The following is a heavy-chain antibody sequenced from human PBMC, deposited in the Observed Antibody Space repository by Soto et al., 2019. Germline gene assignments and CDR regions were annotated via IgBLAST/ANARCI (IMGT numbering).Heavy chain of an antibody. Sequence: PSETLSLTCTVSGGSISSYYWSWIRQPPGKGLEWIGYIYYSGRTNYNPSLKSRVTISLDTSKNQFSLKLSSVTAADTAVYYCARYRVRGVIPIALDYWGQGTLVTVSS. V-gene: IGHV4-59*01. D-gene: IGHD3-10*01. J-gene: IGHJ4*02. CDR2: IYYSGRT. CDR3: ARYRVRGVIPIALDY. CDR1: GGSISSYY.